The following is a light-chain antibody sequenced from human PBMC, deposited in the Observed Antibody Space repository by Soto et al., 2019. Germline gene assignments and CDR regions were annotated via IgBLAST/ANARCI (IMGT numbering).Light chain of an antibody. CDR3: AAWDDGLNGVV. V-gene: IGLV1-44*01. Sequence: QSVLTQPPSASGTPGQRVTISCSGSNSNIGSNTVNWYQQLPGTAPKLLIYSNSHRPSGVPDRFSGSKSGTSASLAISGLQSEDEADYYCAAWDDGLNGVVFGGGTKLTV. CDR2: SNS. J-gene: IGLJ2*01. CDR1: NSNIGSNT.